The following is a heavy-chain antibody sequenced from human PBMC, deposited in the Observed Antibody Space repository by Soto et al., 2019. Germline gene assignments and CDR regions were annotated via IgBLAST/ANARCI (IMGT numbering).Heavy chain of an antibody. V-gene: IGHV1-69*01. J-gene: IGHJ4*02. CDR3: SRMGGGVAVAGPLGY. CDR2: IIPIFGTA. CDR1: GGTFSSYA. D-gene: IGHD6-19*01. Sequence: QVQLVQSGAEVKKPGSSVKVTCKASGGTFSSYAISWVRQAPGQGLEWMGGIIPIFGTANYAQKFQGRVTITADESTSTAYMELSSLRSEDTAVYYCSRMGGGVAVAGPLGYWGQGTLVTVSS.